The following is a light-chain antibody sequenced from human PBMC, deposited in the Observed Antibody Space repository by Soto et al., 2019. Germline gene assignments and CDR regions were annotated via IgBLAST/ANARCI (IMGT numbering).Light chain of an antibody. V-gene: IGLV2-23*03. CDR2: EGS. Sequence: QSALTQPASVSGSPGQSITISCTGSSSDVGGYDVVSWYQQHPGKAPKLIIYEGSQRPSGVSIRFSGSKSGNTASLTIPGLRGEDEAHYPWWSFAGSRTFRMLGGGTKLTLL. J-gene: IGLJ3*02. CDR3: WSFAGSRTFRM. CDR1: SSDVGGYDV.